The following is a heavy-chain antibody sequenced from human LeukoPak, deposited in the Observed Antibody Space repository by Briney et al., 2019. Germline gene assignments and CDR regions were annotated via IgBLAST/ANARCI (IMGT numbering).Heavy chain of an antibody. CDR2: ILNSGTT. J-gene: IGHJ4*02. V-gene: IGHV4-59*01. CDR3: VKVGTGTVDY. Sequence: SGTLSLTCSVSGASTTYYHWGWIRQSPGRGLGWIGYILNSGTTNYNPSLKSRVTISVDASKNQFSLRLSSVTAADTALYYCVKVGTGTVDYWGQGTLVTVSS. D-gene: IGHD1-1*01. CDR1: GASTTYYH.